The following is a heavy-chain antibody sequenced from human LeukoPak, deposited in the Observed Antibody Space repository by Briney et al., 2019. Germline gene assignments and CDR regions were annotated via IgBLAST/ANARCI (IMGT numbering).Heavy chain of an antibody. CDR3: ARGGLLWFGETRGMFDY. V-gene: IGHV4-34*01. CDR2: INHSGST. CDR1: GGSFSGYY. Sequence: SETLSLTCAVYGGSFSGYYWSWIGQPPGKGLEGIGEINHSGSTNYNPSLKSRVTISVDTSKNQFSLKLSSVTAADTAVYYCARGGLLWFGETRGMFDYWGQGTLVTVSS. J-gene: IGHJ4*02. D-gene: IGHD3-10*01.